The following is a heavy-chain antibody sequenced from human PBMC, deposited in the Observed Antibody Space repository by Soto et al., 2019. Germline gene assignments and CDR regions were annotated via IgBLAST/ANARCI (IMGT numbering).Heavy chain of an antibody. J-gene: IGHJ6*02. CDR3: ATSSSSAYGLDV. CDR2: IYHTGTT. CDR1: AGSISTTNW. Sequence: SETLSLTCAVSAGSISTTNWYVWVRQPPGMGLEWIGEIYHTGTTTYNPSLKSRVTMSVDTSKNQFSLRLSFVTAADTAVYYCATSSSSAYGLDVWGPGATVTVSS. V-gene: IGHV4-4*02. D-gene: IGHD3-10*01.